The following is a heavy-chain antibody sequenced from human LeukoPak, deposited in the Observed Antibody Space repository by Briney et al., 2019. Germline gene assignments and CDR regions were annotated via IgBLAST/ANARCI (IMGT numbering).Heavy chain of an antibody. CDR2: IYYSGST. J-gene: IGHJ4*02. D-gene: IGHD3-16*01. Sequence: SQTLSLTCTVSGGSISSGDYYWSWIRQPPGKGLEWIGYIYYSGSTYYNPSLKSRVTISVDTSKNQFSLKLSSVTAADTAVYYCARELVGRYDYVWGTFDYWGQGTLVTVSS. CDR3: ARELVGRYDYVWGTFDY. V-gene: IGHV4-30-4*01. CDR1: GGSISSGDYY.